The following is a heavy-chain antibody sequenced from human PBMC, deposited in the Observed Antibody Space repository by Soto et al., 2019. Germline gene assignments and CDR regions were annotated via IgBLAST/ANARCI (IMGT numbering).Heavy chain of an antibody. D-gene: IGHD2-2*01. Sequence: GGSLRLSCEASGFAFSNYWMSWVRQAPGKGLEWLANIKQGGSEKNYVDSVKGRFSISRDNAVNSLSLQMNSLRAEDTAVYFCVRDGSSTSRPVYFYMDVWGKGTTVTVSS. CDR1: GFAFSNYW. CDR3: VRDGSSTSRPVYFYMDV. CDR2: IKQGGSEK. V-gene: IGHV3-7*01. J-gene: IGHJ6*03.